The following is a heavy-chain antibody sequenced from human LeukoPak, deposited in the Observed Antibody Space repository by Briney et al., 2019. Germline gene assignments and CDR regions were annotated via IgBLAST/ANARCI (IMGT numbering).Heavy chain of an antibody. Sequence: SETLSLTCTVSGGSISSSSYYWGWIRQPPGKGLEWIGSIHYTGTTYYNPSLKSRVTISLDTSKNQFSLKLSSVTAADTAVYYCVRTGGSFYFYYYMDVWGKGTTVTVSS. D-gene: IGHD1-26*01. CDR1: GGSISSSSYY. V-gene: IGHV4-39*07. J-gene: IGHJ6*03. CDR2: IHYTGTT. CDR3: VRTGGSFYFYYYMDV.